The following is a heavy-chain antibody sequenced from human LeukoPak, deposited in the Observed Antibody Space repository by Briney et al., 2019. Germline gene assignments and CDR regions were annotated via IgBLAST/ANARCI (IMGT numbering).Heavy chain of an antibody. CDR2: INPNNGGP. CDR1: GYTFTGYY. Sequence: ASVKVSCKASGYTFTGYYMHWVRQAPGQGFEWMGQINPNNGGPKYAQKFQGRVTMTRDTSISSAYMELSRLRSDDTAVYYCAKDGLGGAFDIWGQGTVVTVSS. J-gene: IGHJ3*02. CDR3: AKDGLGGAFDI. D-gene: IGHD2-15*01. V-gene: IGHV1-2*06.